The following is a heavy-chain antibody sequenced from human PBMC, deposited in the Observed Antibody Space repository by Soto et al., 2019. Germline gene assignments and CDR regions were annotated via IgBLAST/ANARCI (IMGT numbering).Heavy chain of an antibody. CDR1: GFTFSSYG. D-gene: IGHD1-26*01. CDR3: AKAVVGATLPFDY. V-gene: IGHV3-30*18. J-gene: IGHJ4*02. CDR2: ISYGGSNK. Sequence: QVQLVESGGGVVQPGRSLRLSCAASGFTFSSYGMHWVRQAPGKGLEWVAVISYGGSNKYYADSVKGRFTISRDNSKNTLYLQMNSLRAEDTAVYYCAKAVVGATLPFDYWGQGTLVTVSS.